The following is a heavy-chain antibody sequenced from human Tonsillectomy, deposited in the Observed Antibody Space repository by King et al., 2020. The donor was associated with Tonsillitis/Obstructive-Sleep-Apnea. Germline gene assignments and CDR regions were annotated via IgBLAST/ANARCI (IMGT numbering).Heavy chain of an antibody. CDR2: IYYGGST. D-gene: IGHD5-18*01. Sequence: QLQESGPGLVKPSETLSLTCTVSGGSISSYYWSWIRQPPGKGLEWIGYIYYGGSTNYNPSLKSRVTISVDTSKNQFSLKLSSVTAADTAVYYCAREGGYSYGLFDYWGQGTLVTVSS. CDR3: AREGGYSYGLFDY. V-gene: IGHV4-59*01. J-gene: IGHJ4*02. CDR1: GGSISSYY.